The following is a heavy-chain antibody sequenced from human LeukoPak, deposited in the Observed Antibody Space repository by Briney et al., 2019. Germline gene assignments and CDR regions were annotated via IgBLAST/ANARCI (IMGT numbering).Heavy chain of an antibody. CDR1: GFTVSSNY. D-gene: IGHD3-3*01. CDR2: IYSGGST. V-gene: IGHV3-53*01. Sequence: GGSLRLSCAASGFTVSSNYMSWVRQAPGKGLEWVSVIYSGGSTYYADSVKGRFTISRDNSKNTLYLQMNSLRADDTAVYYCAKTVFSDFWSGYNYYYYGMDVWGQGTTVTVSS. J-gene: IGHJ6*02. CDR3: AKTVFSDFWSGYNYYYYGMDV.